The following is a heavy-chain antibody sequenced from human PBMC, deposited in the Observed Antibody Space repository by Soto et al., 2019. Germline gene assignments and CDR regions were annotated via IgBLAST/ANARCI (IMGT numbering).Heavy chain of an antibody. V-gene: IGHV3-23*01. J-gene: IGHJ4*02. CDR3: AKFRYCSSSTCHLDFDY. CDR2: IGDSGGST. Sequence: EVQLLESGGGLVQPGGSLRLSCAASGFTFSSYAMSWVRQAPGEGLEWVSSIGDSGGSTYYVDSVKGRFTISRDNTQNTMFLHMNSLRAEDTAVYFCAKFRYCSSSTCHLDFDYWGQGTLVTVSS. CDR1: GFTFSSYA. D-gene: IGHD2-2*01.